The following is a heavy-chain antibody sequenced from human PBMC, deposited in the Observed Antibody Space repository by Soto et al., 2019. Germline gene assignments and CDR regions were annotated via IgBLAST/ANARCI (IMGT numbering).Heavy chain of an antibody. V-gene: IGHV3-48*02. CDR1: GFTFSGYS. CDR3: ARGGVASICGDS. CDR2: IDGSGKTI. J-gene: IGHJ4*02. Sequence: EVHLVESGGGLVQPGGSLRVSCAASGFTFSGYSMNWVRQAPGKGLEWLSYIDGSGKTIYYTDSVKGRFNISRDNAKNSLYLQMNSLRDEDTAVYHCARGGVASICGDSWGQGTLVTVSS. D-gene: IGHD5-12*01.